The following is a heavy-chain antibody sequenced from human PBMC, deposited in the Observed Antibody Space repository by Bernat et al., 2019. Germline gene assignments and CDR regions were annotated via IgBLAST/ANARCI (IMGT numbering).Heavy chain of an antibody. Sequence: QVHLVASGGGVVQPGRSLRLSCAASGFPFRYHGMHWVRQVPGKGLEWVALIWFDGSKIYYRDSVKGRFTISRDNSKNTRYLQMSSLRAEDTAVYYWARMRKVEKNNYLDYWGQGTLVTVAS. V-gene: IGHV3-33*01. J-gene: IGHJ4*01. D-gene: IGHD2-15*01. CDR3: ARMRKVEKNNYLDY. CDR1: GFPFRYHG. CDR2: IWFDGSKI.